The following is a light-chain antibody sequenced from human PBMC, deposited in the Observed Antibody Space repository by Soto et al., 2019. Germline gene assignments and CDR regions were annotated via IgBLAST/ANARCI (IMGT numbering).Light chain of an antibody. CDR3: QQYNNWPLYT. J-gene: IGKJ2*01. CDR1: QFVSNN. CDR2: AAS. V-gene: IGKV3-15*01. Sequence: MVMTQSPATLSVSPGERATLSCRASQFVSNNLAWYQQKPGQAPRLLIYAASTRATGVPARFSGSGSGTEFTLTISSLQSEDFAVYYCQQYNNWPLYTFGQGTKVDIK.